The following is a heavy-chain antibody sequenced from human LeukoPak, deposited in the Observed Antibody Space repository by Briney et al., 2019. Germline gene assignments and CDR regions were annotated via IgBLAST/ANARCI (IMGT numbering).Heavy chain of an antibody. CDR1: GFTFSDYY. Sequence: PGGSLRLSCAASGFTFSDYYMSWIRQAPGKGLEWVSYISSSGSTIYYADSVKGRFTISRDNAKNSLYLQMNSLRAEDTAVYYCAREPGHYYDSSVARYDYWGQGTLVTVSS. CDR3: AREPGHYYDSSVARYDY. J-gene: IGHJ4*02. D-gene: IGHD3-22*01. CDR2: ISSSGSTI. V-gene: IGHV3-11*01.